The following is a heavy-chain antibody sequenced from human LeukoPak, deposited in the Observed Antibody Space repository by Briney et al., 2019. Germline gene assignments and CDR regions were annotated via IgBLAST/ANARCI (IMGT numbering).Heavy chain of an antibody. CDR1: GFTFSSYS. Sequence: PGGSLRLSCAASGFTFSSYSMNWVRQAPGKGLEWVSYISSSSTIYYADSVKGRFTISRDNAKNSLYLQMNSLRDEDTAVYYCARDPGGRAYYYDSSGYYFDYWGQGTLVTVSS. CDR3: ARDPGGRAYYYDSSGYYFDY. V-gene: IGHV3-48*02. J-gene: IGHJ4*02. CDR2: ISSSSTI. D-gene: IGHD3-22*01.